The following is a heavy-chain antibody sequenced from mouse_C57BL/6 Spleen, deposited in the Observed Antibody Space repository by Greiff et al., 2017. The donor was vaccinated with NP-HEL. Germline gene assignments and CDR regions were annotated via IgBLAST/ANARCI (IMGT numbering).Heavy chain of an antibody. CDR2: IDPANGNT. D-gene: IGHD2-5*01. CDR1: GFNIKNTY. CDR3: ARSPYYSNSAGYFDY. Sequence: VQLKQSVAELVRPGASVKLSCTASGFNIKNTYMHWVKQRPEQGLEWIGRIDPANGNTKYVPKFQGKATITADTSSNTAYLQLSSLTSEDTAIYYCARSPYYSNSAGYFDYWGQGTTLTVSS. V-gene: IGHV14-3*01. J-gene: IGHJ2*01.